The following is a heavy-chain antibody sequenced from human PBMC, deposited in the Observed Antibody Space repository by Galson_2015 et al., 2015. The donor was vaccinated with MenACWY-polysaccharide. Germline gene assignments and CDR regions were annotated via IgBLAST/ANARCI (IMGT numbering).Heavy chain of an antibody. D-gene: IGHD5-12*01. V-gene: IGHV5-51*03. CDR3: ARRIGELDSGYGTYYGMDV. CDR1: GYSFTSYW. Sequence: QSGAEVKKPGESLKISCKGSGYSFTSYWIGWVRQMPGKGLEWMGIIYPGDSDTRYSPSFQGQVTISADKSISTAYLQWSSLKASDTAMYYCARRIGELDSGYGTYYGMDVWGQGTTVTVSS. CDR2: IYPGDSDT. J-gene: IGHJ6*02.